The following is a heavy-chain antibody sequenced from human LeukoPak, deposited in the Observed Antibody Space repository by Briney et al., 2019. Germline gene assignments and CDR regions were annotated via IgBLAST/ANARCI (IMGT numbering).Heavy chain of an antibody. J-gene: IGHJ4*02. CDR2: IYYSGST. CDR3: AREGDYYGSGSYSTWD. CDR1: GGSISSSSYY. V-gene: IGHV4-39*07. D-gene: IGHD3-10*01. Sequence: SETLSLTCTVSGGSISSSSYYWGWIRQPPGKGLEWIGSIYYSGSTYYNPSLKSRVTISVDTSKNQFSLKLSSVTAADTAVYYCAREGDYYGSGSYSTWDWGQGTLVTVSS.